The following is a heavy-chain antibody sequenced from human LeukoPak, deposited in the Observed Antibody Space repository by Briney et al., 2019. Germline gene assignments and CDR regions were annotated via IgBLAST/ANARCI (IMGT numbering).Heavy chain of an antibody. CDR2: IRYDGSNK. D-gene: IGHD2-2*01. V-gene: IGHV3-30*02. CDR1: GFTFSSYG. Sequence: GGSLRLSCAASGFTFSSYGMHWVRQAPGKGLEWVAFIRYDGSNKYYADSVRGRFTISRDNSKNTLYLQMNSLRAEDTAVYYCAKDPRWVVVVPGWYFDYWGQGTLVTVSS. CDR3: AKDPRWVVVVPGWYFDY. J-gene: IGHJ4*02.